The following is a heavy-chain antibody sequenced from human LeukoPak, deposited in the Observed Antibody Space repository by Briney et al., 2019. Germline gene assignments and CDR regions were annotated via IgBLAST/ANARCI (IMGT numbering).Heavy chain of an antibody. Sequence: GASVKVSCKASGYTFTGYYMHWVRQAPGKWLEWMGGFDPEDGETIYAQKFQGRVTMTEDTSTDTAYMELSSLRSEDTAVYYCATDRAYCGGDCYEYHFDYWGQGTLVTVSS. CDR2: FDPEDGET. J-gene: IGHJ4*02. D-gene: IGHD2-21*01. CDR3: ATDRAYCGGDCYEYHFDY. V-gene: IGHV1-24*01. CDR1: GYTFTGYY.